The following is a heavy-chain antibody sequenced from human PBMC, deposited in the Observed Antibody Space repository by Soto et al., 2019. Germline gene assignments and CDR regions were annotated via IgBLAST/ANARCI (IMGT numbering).Heavy chain of an antibody. CDR3: VTHSEYQLLSWFDP. J-gene: IGHJ5*02. CDR1: GFSFSTYA. Sequence: EVQLLESGGGLVQPGGSLRLSCAASGFSFSTYAMSWVRQAPGKWLEWVSGISAGGGNTFYADSVRGRFTISRDNSKNTLYLQINSLRAEDTALYYCVTHSEYQLLSWFDPWGQGTLVTVSS. CDR2: ISAGGGNT. V-gene: IGHV3-23*01. D-gene: IGHD2-2*01.